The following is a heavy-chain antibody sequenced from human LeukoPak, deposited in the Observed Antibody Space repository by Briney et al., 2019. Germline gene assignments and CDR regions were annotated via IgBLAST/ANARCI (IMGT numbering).Heavy chain of an antibody. V-gene: IGHV3-30*18. D-gene: IGHD3-10*01. Sequence: GGSLRLSCAASGFTFSSYGMYWVRQTPGKGLEWVAVISYDGSNKYYADSVKGRFTISRDNSKNTLYLQMNSLRAEDTAVYYCAKDREFYYGSGSLDYWGQGTLVTVSS. CDR1: GFTFSSYG. CDR2: ISYDGSNK. J-gene: IGHJ4*02. CDR3: AKDREFYYGSGSLDY.